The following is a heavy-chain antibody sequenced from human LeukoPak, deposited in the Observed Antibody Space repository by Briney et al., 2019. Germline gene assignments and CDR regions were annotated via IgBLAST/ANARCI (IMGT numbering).Heavy chain of an antibody. D-gene: IGHD4-17*01. V-gene: IGHV4-31*03. J-gene: IGHJ4*02. CDR3: ARGGATVATPFFDY. Sequence: SETLSLTCTVSGGSISSGGYYWSWIRQHPGKGLEWIGYIYYSGSTYYNPSLKSRVTISVDTSKNQFSLKLSSVTAADTAVYYCARGGATVATPFFDYWGQGTLVTVSS. CDR1: GGSISSGGYY. CDR2: IYYSGST.